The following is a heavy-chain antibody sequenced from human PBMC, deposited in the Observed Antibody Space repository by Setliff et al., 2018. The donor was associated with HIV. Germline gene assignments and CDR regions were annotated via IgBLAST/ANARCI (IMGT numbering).Heavy chain of an antibody. CDR1: GYTFTSNYD. D-gene: IGHD1-26*01. CDR2: INPNSGNT. Sequence: ASVKASCKASGYTFTSNYDVNWVRLAAGQGLEWLGWINPNSGNTGYAQKFQGRVTVTRDTSINTAYMELSSLRSDDTAIYYCARFTLDGRVGQDGAFDFWGQGTMVTVSS. V-gene: IGHV1-8*01. J-gene: IGHJ3*01. CDR3: ARFTLDGRVGQDGAFDF.